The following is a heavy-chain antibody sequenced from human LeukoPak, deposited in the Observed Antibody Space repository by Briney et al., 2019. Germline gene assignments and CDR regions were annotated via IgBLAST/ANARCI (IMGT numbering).Heavy chain of an antibody. J-gene: IGHJ4*02. V-gene: IGHV3-7*01. CDR1: GFIFSNHW. Sequence: GGSLRLSCGVSGFIFSNHWMSWLRQAPGKGVEWVANIKRDGSEKNYKDSVKGRFTISRDNAKNSLYLQMNSLRAEDTAVYYCARDGYTASSVLRDWGQGTLVTVSS. D-gene: IGHD2-2*02. CDR2: IKRDGSEK. CDR3: ARDGYTASSVLRD.